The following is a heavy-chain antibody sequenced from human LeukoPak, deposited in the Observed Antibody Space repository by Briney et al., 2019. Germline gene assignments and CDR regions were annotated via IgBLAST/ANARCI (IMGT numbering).Heavy chain of an antibody. CDR2: IYADGTT. J-gene: IGHJ4*02. V-gene: IGHV3-53*01. CDR3: ARGPPPQRFGGPYYKGYFEN. D-gene: IGHD3-22*01. CDR1: DFTVCSNY. Sequence: GGSLRLSCAASDFTVCSNYMSWVRHSPGKGLGCVSIIYADGTTYYADSVKGRFTISRDNSKNTPYLQMNSLRAEDTAVYYCARGPPPQRFGGPYYKGYFENWGQGTLVTVSS.